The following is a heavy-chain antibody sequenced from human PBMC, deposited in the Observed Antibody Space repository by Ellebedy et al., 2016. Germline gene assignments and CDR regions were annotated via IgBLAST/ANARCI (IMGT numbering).Heavy chain of an antibody. J-gene: IGHJ6*03. D-gene: IGHD3-16*02. V-gene: IGHV3-33*06. CDR3: AKDRWPHYYYMDV. CDR1: GFTFGYYG. Sequence: GGSLRLXCAASGFTFGYYGMHWVRQAPGKGLEWVAVVWSDGSNENYAESVKGRFTISRDNSKNTLYLQMNSLRAEDTAVYYCAKDRWPHYYYMDVWGKGTTVTVSS. CDR2: VWSDGSNE.